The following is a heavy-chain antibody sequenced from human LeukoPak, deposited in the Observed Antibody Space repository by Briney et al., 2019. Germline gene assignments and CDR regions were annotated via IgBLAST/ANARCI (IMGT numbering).Heavy chain of an antibody. CDR2: LYTGGNT. J-gene: IGHJ4*02. V-gene: IGHV3-53*01. CDR1: GFTVSSNY. CDR3: AKDGGLWVSAHWGDS. Sequence: GGSLRLSCAASGFTVSSNYMIWVRQAPGKRMEWVSVLYTGGNTHHADSVKGRFTVSRDNSKNTLFLQMNSLRAEDTAVYYCAKDGGLWVSAHWGDSWGRGTLVTVSS. D-gene: IGHD7-27*01.